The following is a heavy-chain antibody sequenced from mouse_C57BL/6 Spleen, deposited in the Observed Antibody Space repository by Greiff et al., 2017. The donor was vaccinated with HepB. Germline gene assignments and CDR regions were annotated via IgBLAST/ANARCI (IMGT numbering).Heavy chain of an antibody. Sequence: VQLQQSGPGLVQPSQSLSITCTVSGFSLTSYGVHWVRQSPGKGLEWLGVIWSGGSTDYNAAFISRLSISKDNSKSQVFFKMNSLQADDTAIYYCARSRPITTVVASNWVHFDYWGQGTTLTVSS. J-gene: IGHJ2*01. CDR1: GFSLTSYG. V-gene: IGHV2-2*01. D-gene: IGHD1-1*01. CDR3: ARSRPITTVVASNWVHFDY. CDR2: IWSGGST.